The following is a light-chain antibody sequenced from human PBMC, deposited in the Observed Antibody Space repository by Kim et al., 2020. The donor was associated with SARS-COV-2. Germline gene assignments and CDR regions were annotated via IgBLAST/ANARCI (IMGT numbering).Light chain of an antibody. CDR1: QSVSSSY. J-gene: IGKJ1*01. V-gene: IGKV3-20*01. CDR2: GAS. CDR3: QQYGSSPQT. Sequence: SLGERATHSGRASQSVSSSYLVWYQQKPGHAPRLRIYGASSRATGIPDRFSGSGSGTDFTLTISILETEDFAVHYCQQYGSSPQTYGQGTKVDIK.